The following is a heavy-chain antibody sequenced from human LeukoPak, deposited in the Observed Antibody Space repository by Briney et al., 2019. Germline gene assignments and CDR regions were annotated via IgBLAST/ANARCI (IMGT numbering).Heavy chain of an antibody. Sequence: PGGSLRLSCAASGFTFSGSAMHWVRQASGKGLEWVGRIRSKANSYATAYAASVKGRFTISRDDSKNTAYLQMNSLKTEHTAVYYCILTRLDADYWGQGTLVTVSS. J-gene: IGHJ4*02. D-gene: IGHD1-1*01. CDR1: GFTFSGSA. V-gene: IGHV3-73*01. CDR3: ILTRLDADY. CDR2: IRSKANSYAT.